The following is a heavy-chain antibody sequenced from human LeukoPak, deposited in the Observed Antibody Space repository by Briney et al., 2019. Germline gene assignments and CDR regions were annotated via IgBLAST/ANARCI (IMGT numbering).Heavy chain of an antibody. Sequence: ASVKVSCKASGYTFTGYYMHWVRQAPGQGLEWMGRINPNSGGTNYAQKFQGRVTMTRDTSISTAYMELSRLRSDDTAVYYCARDADSSGYLGDAFDIWGQGTMVTVSS. J-gene: IGHJ3*02. V-gene: IGHV1-2*06. CDR2: INPNSGGT. D-gene: IGHD3-22*01. CDR3: ARDADSSGYLGDAFDI. CDR1: GYTFTGYY.